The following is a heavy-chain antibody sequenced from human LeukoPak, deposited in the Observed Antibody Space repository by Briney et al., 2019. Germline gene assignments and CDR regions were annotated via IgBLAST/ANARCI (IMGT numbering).Heavy chain of an antibody. D-gene: IGHD3-22*01. J-gene: IGHJ3*02. Sequence: ASVKVSCKASGYAFTSYGISWVRQAPGQGLKWMGWISAYNGNTNYAQKLQGRVTMTTDTSTSTAYMELRSLRSDDTAVYYCARDEVAYYYDSSGSDAFDIWGQGTMVTVSS. V-gene: IGHV1-18*01. CDR3: ARDEVAYYYDSSGSDAFDI. CDR2: ISAYNGNT. CDR1: GYAFTSYG.